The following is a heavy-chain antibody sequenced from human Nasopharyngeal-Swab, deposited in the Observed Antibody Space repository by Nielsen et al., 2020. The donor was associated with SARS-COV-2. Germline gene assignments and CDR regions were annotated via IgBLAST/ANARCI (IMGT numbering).Heavy chain of an antibody. CDR2: ISGSGGST. CDR1: GFTFSSYA. CDR3: ATTLTTGTGDY. Sequence: GAFLKISCAASGFTFSSYAMSWVRQAPGKGLEWVSAISGSGGSTYYADSVKGRFTISRDNSKNTLYLQMNSLRAEDTAVYYCATTLTTGTGDYWGQGTLVTVSS. J-gene: IGHJ4*02. V-gene: IGHV3-23*01. D-gene: IGHD4-17*01.